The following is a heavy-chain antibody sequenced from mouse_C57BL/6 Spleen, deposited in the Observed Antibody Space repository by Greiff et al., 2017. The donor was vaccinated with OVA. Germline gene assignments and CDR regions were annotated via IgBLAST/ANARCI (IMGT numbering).Heavy chain of an antibody. CDR1: GYAFSSYW. V-gene: IGHV1-80*01. D-gene: IGHD1-1*01. CDR2: IYPGDGDT. Sequence: QVHVKQSGAELVKPGASVKISCKASGYAFSSYWMNWVKQRPGKGLEWIGQIYPGDGDTNYNGKFKGKATLTADKSSSTAYMQLSSLTSEDSAVYFCARSTTVVSTGYFDYWGQGTTLTVSS. CDR3: ARSTTVVSTGYFDY. J-gene: IGHJ2*01.